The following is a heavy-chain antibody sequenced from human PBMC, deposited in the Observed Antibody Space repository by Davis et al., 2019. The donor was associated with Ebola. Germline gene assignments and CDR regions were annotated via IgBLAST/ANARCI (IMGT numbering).Heavy chain of an antibody. CDR3: ASGYYDGRGYSSPAHIAD. CDR1: EYTLTELF. J-gene: IGHJ4*01. V-gene: IGHV1-18*01. D-gene: IGHD3-22*01. Sequence: AASVKVSCKVSEYTLTELFVHWVRQAPGQGLEWMGWISAYNGHTNYAHSLQGRVTMTTDTSTSTAYMELRTLGSDDAAVYYCASGYYDGRGYSSPAHIADWGHGSLVTVSS. CDR2: ISAYNGHT.